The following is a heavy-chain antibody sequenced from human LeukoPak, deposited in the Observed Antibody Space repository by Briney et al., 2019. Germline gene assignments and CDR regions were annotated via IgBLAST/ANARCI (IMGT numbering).Heavy chain of an antibody. J-gene: IGHJ4*02. CDR1: GYTFTGYY. CDR2: INPNSGGT. CDR3: AASEGSGWYGVDY. D-gene: IGHD6-19*01. V-gene: IGHV1-2*02. Sequence: ASVKVSCKASGYTFTGYYMHWVRLAPGQGLEWMGWINPNSGGTNYAQKFQGRVTMTRDTSISTAYMELSRLRSDDTAVYYCAASEGSGWYGVDYWGQGTLVTVSS.